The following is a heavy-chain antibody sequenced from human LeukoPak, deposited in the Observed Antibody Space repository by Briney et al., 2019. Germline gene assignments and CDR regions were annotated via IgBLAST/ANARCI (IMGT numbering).Heavy chain of an antibody. D-gene: IGHD6-13*01. CDR3: AKDPLAAAGTFYYMAV. J-gene: IGHJ6*03. Sequence: GGSLRLACVASGFTFRSYGMYWVRQSPGKGLEWVAFIWYNGGRKYYPDSVKGRFTISRDNTKNTLYLEINSLRPDDTGIYYCAKDPLAAAGTFYYMAVWGKGTTVTVSS. CDR2: IWYNGGRK. V-gene: IGHV3-33*03. CDR1: GFTFRSYG.